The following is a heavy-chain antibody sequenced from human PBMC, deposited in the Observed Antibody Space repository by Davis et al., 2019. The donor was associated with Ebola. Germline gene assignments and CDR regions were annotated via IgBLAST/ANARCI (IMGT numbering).Heavy chain of an antibody. CDR3: ASPPGYYGMDV. J-gene: IGHJ6*02. CDR1: GGSFSGYY. CDR2: INHSGST. V-gene: IGHV4-34*01. Sequence: GSLRLSCAVYGGSFSGYYWSWIRQPPGTGLEWIGEINHSGSTNYNPSLKSRVTISVDTSKNQFSLKLSSVTAADTAVYYCASPPGYYGMDVWGQGTTVTVSS.